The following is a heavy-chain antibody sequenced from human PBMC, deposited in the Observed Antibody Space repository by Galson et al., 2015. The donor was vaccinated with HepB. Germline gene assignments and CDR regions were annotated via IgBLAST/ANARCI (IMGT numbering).Heavy chain of an antibody. D-gene: IGHD3-10*01. Sequence: SLRLSCAASRFAFRNFDMHWVRQAPGKALEWVAGMSYDATNDYYLDSVKGRFTISRDNSKNTLYLLMNSLRTEDTAIYYCARERRDTLIPGVLYYYFDLWGRGTLVTVSS. CDR1: RFAFRNFD. V-gene: IGHV3-30-3*01. J-gene: IGHJ2*01. CDR3: ARERRDTLIPGVLYYYFDL. CDR2: MSYDATND.